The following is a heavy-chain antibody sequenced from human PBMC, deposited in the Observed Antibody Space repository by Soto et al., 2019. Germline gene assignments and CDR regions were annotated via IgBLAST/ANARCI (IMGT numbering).Heavy chain of an antibody. CDR2: IYSGGYT. Sequence: EVQLVESGGGLIQPGGSLRLSCAVSGFTVSNNYMSWVRQAPGKGLEGVSVIYSGGYTAYGDSVKGRFTISRDNSKNPLYLKKYTQGAYDHAVYCRASRAGGGGYWGQGTLVTVSS. CDR3: ASRAGGGGY. CDR1: GFTVSNNY. V-gene: IGHV3-53*01. D-gene: IGHD3-10*01. J-gene: IGHJ4*02.